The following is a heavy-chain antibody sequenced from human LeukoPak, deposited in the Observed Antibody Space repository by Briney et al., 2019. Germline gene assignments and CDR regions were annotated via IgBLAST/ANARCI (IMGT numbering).Heavy chain of an antibody. V-gene: IGHV4-59*01. CDR3: ARGDSSGWYEGY. D-gene: IGHD6-19*01. Sequence: PSETLSLTCTVAGGSISSYYWSWIRQPPGKGLEWIGYIYYSGSTNYSPSLKSRVTISVDTSKNQFSLKLSSVTAADTAVYYCARGDSSGWYEGYWGQGTLVTVSS. CDR1: GGSISSYY. J-gene: IGHJ4*02. CDR2: IYYSGST.